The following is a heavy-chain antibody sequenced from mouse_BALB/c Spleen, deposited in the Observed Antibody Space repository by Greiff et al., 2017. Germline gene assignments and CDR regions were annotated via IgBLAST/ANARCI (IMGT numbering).Heavy chain of an antibody. J-gene: IGHJ3*01. V-gene: IGHV5-6-4*01. CDR1: GFTFSSYT. Sequence: EVQLVESGGGLVKPGGSLKLSCAASGFTFSSYTMSWVRQTPEKRLEWVATISSGGSYTYYPDSVKGRFTISRDNAKNTLYLQMSSLKSEDTAMYYCTRDERYGNYAAYWGQGTLVTVSA. CDR3: TRDERYGNYAAY. CDR2: ISSGGSYT. D-gene: IGHD2-10*02.